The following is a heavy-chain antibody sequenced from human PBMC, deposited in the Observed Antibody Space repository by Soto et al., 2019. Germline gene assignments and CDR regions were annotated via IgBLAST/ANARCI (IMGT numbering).Heavy chain of an antibody. V-gene: IGHV3-30-3*01. CDR3: AGTDILTGYTYYYYGMDV. CDR2: ISYDGSNK. D-gene: IGHD3-9*01. J-gene: IGHJ6*02. CDR1: GFTFSSYA. Sequence: GGSLRLSCAASGFTFSSYAMHWVRQAPGKGLEWVAVISYDGSNKYYADSVKGRFTISRDNSKNTLYLQMNSLRAEDTAVYYCAGTDILTGYTYYYYGMDVWGQGTTVTVSS.